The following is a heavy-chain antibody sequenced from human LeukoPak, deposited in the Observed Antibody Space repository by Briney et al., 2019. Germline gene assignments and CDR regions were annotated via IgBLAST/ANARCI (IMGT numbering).Heavy chain of an antibody. V-gene: IGHV3-7*03. CDR1: GFTFSNYW. Sequence: PGGSLRLSCVASGFTFSNYWMSWVRQAPGKGLEWVANIGQDGSGKYYVDSVKGRFTISRDNSKNTLYLQMNSLRAEDTAVYYCAKRPTDFWSGYSPFDYWGQGTLVTVSS. J-gene: IGHJ4*02. CDR2: IGQDGSGK. CDR3: AKRPTDFWSGYSPFDY. D-gene: IGHD3-3*01.